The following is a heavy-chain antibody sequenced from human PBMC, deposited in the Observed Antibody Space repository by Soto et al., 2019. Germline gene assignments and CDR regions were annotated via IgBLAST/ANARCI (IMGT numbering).Heavy chain of an antibody. CDR1: EGTFNSYA. J-gene: IGHJ4*02. CDR3: ASGASRWYPYFFDS. Sequence: QAQVVQSGAEVRKAGSSVKLSCKTSEGTFNSYAIAWVRQAPGQGLEWMGGIIPYYNTLNYAQKFQDRVTTTADDSTNTVYMDLSSLRSDDTAVYFCASGASRWYPYFFDSWAQGTLVTVSS. D-gene: IGHD6-13*01. V-gene: IGHV1-69*01. CDR2: IIPYYNTL.